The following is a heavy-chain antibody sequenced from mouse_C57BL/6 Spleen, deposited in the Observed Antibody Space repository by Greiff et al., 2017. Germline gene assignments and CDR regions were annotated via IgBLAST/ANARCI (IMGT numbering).Heavy chain of an antibody. Sequence: QVQLKESGPGLVAPSQSLSITCTVSGFSLTSYAISWVRQPPGQGLEWLGVIWTGGGTNYNSALKSSLSISTDNSKSQVFLKMNSLQTDDTARYYCARREDYYGSSYGYIDVWGTGTTVTVSS. CDR2: IWTGGGT. D-gene: IGHD1-1*01. CDR1: GFSLTSYA. J-gene: IGHJ1*03. V-gene: IGHV2-9-1*01. CDR3: ARREDYYGSSYGYIDV.